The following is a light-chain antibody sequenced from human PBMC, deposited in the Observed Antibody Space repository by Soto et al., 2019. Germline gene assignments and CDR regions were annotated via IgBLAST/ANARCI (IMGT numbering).Light chain of an antibody. J-gene: IGLJ2*01. CDR2: GNS. CDR3: QSYDSSLSGPVV. Sequence: QSVMTQPPSVSGAPGQRVTISCTGSSSSIGAGYDVHWYQQLPGTAPKLLIYGNSNRPSGVPDRFSGSKSGTSASLAITGLQAEHEADYYCQSYDSSLSGPVVFGGGTKLTVL. V-gene: IGLV1-40*01. CDR1: SSSIGAGYD.